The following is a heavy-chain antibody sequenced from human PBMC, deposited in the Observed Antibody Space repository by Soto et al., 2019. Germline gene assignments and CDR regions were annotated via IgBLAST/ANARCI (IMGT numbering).Heavy chain of an antibody. CDR2: IYYSGSN. D-gene: IGHD3-22*01. CDR1: GGSISSGGYY. J-gene: IGHJ4*02. V-gene: IGHV4-31*03. CDR3: ARERHDYYDSSGYLDY. Sequence: QVQLQESGPGLVKPSQTLSLTCTVSGGSISSGGYYWSWIRQHPGKGPEWIGYIYYSGSNYYSPSLKSRVTISVDTSKNQFSLKLSSVTAADTAVYYWARERHDYYDSSGYLDYWGQGTLVTVSS.